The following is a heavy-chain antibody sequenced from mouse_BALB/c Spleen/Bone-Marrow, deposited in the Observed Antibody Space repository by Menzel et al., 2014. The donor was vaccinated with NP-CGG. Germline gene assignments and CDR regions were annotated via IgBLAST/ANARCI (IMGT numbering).Heavy chain of an antibody. CDR2: INPYNGGT. CDR3: AREGWLLRFDY. J-gene: IGHJ2*01. CDR1: GYTFTAYV. V-gene: IGHV1-14*01. D-gene: IGHD2-3*01. Sequence: QLQESGPEQVKPGASVKMSCKASGYTFTAYVMHWAKQKPGQGLEWIGYINPYNGGTNYNEKFKGKATLTSDISSSTANMELSSLTSEDSAVDYCAREGWLLRFDYWGQGTPLTVSS.